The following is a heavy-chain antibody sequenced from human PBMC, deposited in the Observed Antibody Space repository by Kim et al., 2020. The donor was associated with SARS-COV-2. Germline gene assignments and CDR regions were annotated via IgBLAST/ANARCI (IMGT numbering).Heavy chain of an antibody. CDR3: AREGFVVVPAAKGPFDY. J-gene: IGHJ4*02. Sequence: GGSLRLSCAASGFTFSSYAMHWVRQAPGKGLEWVAVISYDGSNKYYADSVKGRFTISRDNSKNTLYLQMNSLRAEDTAVYYCAREGFVVVPAAKGPFDYWGQGTLVTVSS. V-gene: IGHV3-30*04. CDR2: ISYDGSNK. CDR1: GFTFSSYA. D-gene: IGHD2-2*01.